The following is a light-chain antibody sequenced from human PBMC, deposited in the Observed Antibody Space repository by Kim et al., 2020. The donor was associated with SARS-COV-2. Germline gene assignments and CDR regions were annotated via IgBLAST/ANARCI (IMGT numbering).Light chain of an antibody. CDR2: EVS. CDR3: CSYAGSSTPWV. V-gene: IGLV2-23*02. Sequence: QSITISCTGNSSDFGSYNLVSWYQQHPGKAPKLMIYEVSKRPSGVSNRFSGSKSGNTASLTISGLQAEDEADYYCCSYAGSSTPWVFGGGTQLTVL. J-gene: IGLJ3*02. CDR1: SSDFGSYNL.